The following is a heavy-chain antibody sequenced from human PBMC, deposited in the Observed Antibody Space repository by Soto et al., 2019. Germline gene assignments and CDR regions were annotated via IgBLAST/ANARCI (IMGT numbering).Heavy chain of an antibody. CDR1: GDSVSNHF. V-gene: IGHV4-59*08. D-gene: IGHD2-21*01. CDR3: ATHPRVLRGERTFAF. J-gene: IGHJ4*02. CDR2: IHYTGTA. Sequence: SETLSLTCTVSGDSVSNHFWSWIRQPPGKGLEWIAFIHYTGTANYNPSLKSRVTIAIDTPKNQFSLTLTSVTAADTAIYYCATHPRVLRGERTFAFWGKGTMVTVSS.